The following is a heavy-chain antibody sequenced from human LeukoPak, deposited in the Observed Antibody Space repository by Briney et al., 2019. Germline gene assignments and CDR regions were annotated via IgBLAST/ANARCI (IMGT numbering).Heavy chain of an antibody. CDR1: GSTLSNYA. J-gene: IGHJ4*02. CDR3: AREPEGVALDY. V-gene: IGHV3-30-3*01. CDR2: ISYDGSNK. Sequence: GGSLRLSCAASGSTLSNYAISWVRQAPGKGLEWVAVISYDGSNKYYADSVKGRFTISRDNSKNTLYLQMNSLRAEDTAVYYCAREPEGVALDYWGQGTLVTVSS. D-gene: IGHD3-3*01.